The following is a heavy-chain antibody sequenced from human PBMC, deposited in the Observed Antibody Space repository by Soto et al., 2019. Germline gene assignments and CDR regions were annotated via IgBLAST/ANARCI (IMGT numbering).Heavy chain of an antibody. D-gene: IGHD1-26*01. J-gene: IGHJ6*02. CDR2: IYSGGST. CDR3: ARHISGSYNYYGMDV. CDR1: GGFVNSDTHS. V-gene: IGHV4-61*01. Sequence: SETLSLTCTVSGGFVNSDTHSWSWIRQTPGKRLEWIGFIYSGGSTKNPSLRSRVTMSVDTSKNQFSLKLRSVIVADTAVYHCARHISGSYNYYGMDVWGQGTTVTVSS.